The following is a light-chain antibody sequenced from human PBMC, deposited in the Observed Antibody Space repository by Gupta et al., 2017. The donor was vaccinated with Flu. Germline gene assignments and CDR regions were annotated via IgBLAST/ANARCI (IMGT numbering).Light chain of an antibody. Sequence: ENVLSKVPATLSFPPGERATLSCRASQSVSSYLAWYQQKPGQAPRLLIYDASNRATGIPARFSGSGSVTDFTLTISSLEPEDFAVYYCQQRSNWPPTFGQGTKVEIK. CDR3: QQRSNWPPT. CDR1: QSVSSY. J-gene: IGKJ1*01. CDR2: DAS. V-gene: IGKV3-11*01.